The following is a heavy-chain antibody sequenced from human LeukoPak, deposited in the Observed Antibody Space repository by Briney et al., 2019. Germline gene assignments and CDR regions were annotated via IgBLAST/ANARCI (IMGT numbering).Heavy chain of an antibody. J-gene: IGHJ5*02. V-gene: IGHV1-2*02. CDR3: ARDPYSSSWESNWFDP. D-gene: IGHD6-13*01. Sequence: ASVKVSCKASGYTFTGYYMHWLRQAPGQGLEWMGWINPNSGGTNYAQKFQGRVTMTRDTSVSTAYMELSRLRSDDTAVYYCARDPYSSSWESNWFDPWGQGTLVTVSS. CDR1: GYTFTGYY. CDR2: INPNSGGT.